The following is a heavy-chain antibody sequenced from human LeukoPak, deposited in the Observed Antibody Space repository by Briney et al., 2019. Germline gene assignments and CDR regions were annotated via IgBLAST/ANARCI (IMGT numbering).Heavy chain of an antibody. V-gene: IGHV3-30*18. CDR3: AKDRGYYYGSGSALDY. CDR2: ISYDGSNK. D-gene: IGHD3-10*01. Sequence: GGSLRLSCAASGFTFSSYGMHWVRQAPGKGLEWVAVISYDGSNKYYADSVKGRFTISRDNSKNTLYLQMNSLRAGDTAVYYCAKDRGYYYGSGSALDYWGQGTLVTVSS. CDR1: GFTFSSYG. J-gene: IGHJ4*02.